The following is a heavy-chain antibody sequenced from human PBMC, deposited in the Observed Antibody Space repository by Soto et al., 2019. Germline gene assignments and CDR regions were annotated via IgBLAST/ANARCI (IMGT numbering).Heavy chain of an antibody. Sequence: SETLSLTCSVSGGSISTYSWSWIRQPPGKGLEWVGSIYYSGSTNYSPSLNSRVTISVDTSKNQFSLKLTSVTAADTAIYYCVRDAHYTSRYSHYYAMGVWGQGTTVTVSS. D-gene: IGHD2-2*02. CDR2: IYYSGST. V-gene: IGHV4-59*01. CDR3: VRDAHYTSRYSHYYAMGV. J-gene: IGHJ6*02. CDR1: GGSISTYS.